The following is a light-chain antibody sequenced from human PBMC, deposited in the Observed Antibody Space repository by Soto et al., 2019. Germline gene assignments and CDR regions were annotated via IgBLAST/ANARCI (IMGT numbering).Light chain of an antibody. V-gene: IGKV3D-15*01. CDR2: DIS. J-gene: IGKJ4*01. CDR3: QQYNSWPLT. CDR1: QSVSSN. Sequence: VMTQSQDTLSVSPGETATLSCRASQSVSSNLAWYQQKPGQPPRLLIYDISTRATGIPTRFSGSGSGTEFTLTISSLQSEDFAVYYCQQYNSWPLTVGGGTKVDIK.